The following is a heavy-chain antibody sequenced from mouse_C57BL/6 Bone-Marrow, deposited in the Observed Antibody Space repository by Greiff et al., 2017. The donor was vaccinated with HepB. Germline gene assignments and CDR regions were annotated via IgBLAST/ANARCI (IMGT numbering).Heavy chain of an antibody. CDR2: IDPSDSYT. J-gene: IGHJ2*01. D-gene: IGHD1-1*01. Sequence: QVQLQQSGAELVRPGTSVKLSCKASGYTFTSYWMHWVKQRPGQGLEWIGVIDPSDSYTNYNQKFKGKATLTVDTSSSTAYMQLSSLTSEDSAVYYCARDYYGSSYFDYWGQGTTLTVSS. V-gene: IGHV1-59*01. CDR3: ARDYYGSSYFDY. CDR1: GYTFTSYW.